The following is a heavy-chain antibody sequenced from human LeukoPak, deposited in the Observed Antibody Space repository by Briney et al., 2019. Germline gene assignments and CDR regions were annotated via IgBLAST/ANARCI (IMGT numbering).Heavy chain of an antibody. J-gene: IGHJ3*02. Sequence: ISYDGSNKYYADSVKGRFTISRDNSKNTLYLQMNSLRAEDTAVYYCAKVQEYSSSFDAFDIWGQGTMVTVSS. V-gene: IGHV3-30*18. CDR2: ISYDGSNK. D-gene: IGHD6-6*01. CDR3: AKVQEYSSSFDAFDI.